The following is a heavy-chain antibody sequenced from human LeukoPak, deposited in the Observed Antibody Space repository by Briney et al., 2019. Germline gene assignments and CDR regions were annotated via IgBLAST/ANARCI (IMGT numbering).Heavy chain of an antibody. CDR2: INPSGGST. Sequence: GASVKVSCKASGYTCTSYYVHWVRQAPGQGLEWMGIINPSGGSTSYAQKFQGRVTMTRDTSTSTVYMELSSLRSEDTAVYYCARDTFPDYDSSGYYYDYWGQGTLVTVSS. CDR3: ARDTFPDYDSSGYYYDY. CDR1: GYTCTSYY. D-gene: IGHD3-22*01. J-gene: IGHJ4*02. V-gene: IGHV1-46*01.